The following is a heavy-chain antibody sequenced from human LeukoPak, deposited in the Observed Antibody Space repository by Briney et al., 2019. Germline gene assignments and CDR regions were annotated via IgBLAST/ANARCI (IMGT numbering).Heavy chain of an antibody. Sequence: SETLSLTCTVSGGSISSYYWSWIRQPPGKGLEWIGYIYYSGSTNYNPSLKSRVTISVDTSKNQFSLKLSSVTAADTAVYYCARGPVGYSYGYELWGQGTPVTVSS. CDR3: ARGPVGYSYGYEL. D-gene: IGHD5-18*01. CDR1: GGSISSYY. V-gene: IGHV4-59*08. J-gene: IGHJ4*02. CDR2: IYYSGST.